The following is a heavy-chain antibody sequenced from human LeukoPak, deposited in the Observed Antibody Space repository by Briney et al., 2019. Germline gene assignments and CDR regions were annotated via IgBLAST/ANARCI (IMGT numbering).Heavy chain of an antibody. J-gene: IGHJ4*02. D-gene: IGHD1-26*01. CDR2: IWHDGTDR. Sequence: RLSCAPSGLTFSTXGMHWVRQXPGKGLEWVXVIWHDGTDRYYADSVKGRFTISRDNSKNTLYLQMNSLRAEDTAVYYCARDRFSGSYXPXGIDYWGQGTLVTXSS. CDR3: ARDRFSGSYXPXGIDY. CDR1: GLTFSTXG. V-gene: IGHV3-33*01.